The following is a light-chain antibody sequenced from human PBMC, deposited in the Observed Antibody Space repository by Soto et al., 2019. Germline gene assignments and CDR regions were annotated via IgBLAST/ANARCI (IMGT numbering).Light chain of an antibody. CDR2: AAA. CDR3: QQYNSDPRT. Sequence: DIQMTQSPSALSASVGASVTLTCRARKDIGYSLGWFQQRPGKAPKSLIYAAATLQNGVPSKCSGSGSGTHFTLTISSLQTEDFGTYYFQQYNSDPRTFGQRTKVEIK. J-gene: IGKJ1*01. CDR1: KDIGYS. V-gene: IGKV1-16*02.